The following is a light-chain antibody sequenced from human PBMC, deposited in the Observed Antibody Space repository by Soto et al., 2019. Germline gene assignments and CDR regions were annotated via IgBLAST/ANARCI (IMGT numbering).Light chain of an antibody. V-gene: IGLV2-11*01. Sequence: QSALTQPRSVSGSPGQSVTISCTGTSSDVGGYNYVSWYQQHPGKAPKLMIYDVSERPSGVPDRFSGSKSGNTASLTISGLQAEDEADYYCCSYAVSYSPHVFGTGTKLTVL. CDR2: DVS. J-gene: IGLJ1*01. CDR1: SSDVGGYNY. CDR3: CSYAVSYSPHV.